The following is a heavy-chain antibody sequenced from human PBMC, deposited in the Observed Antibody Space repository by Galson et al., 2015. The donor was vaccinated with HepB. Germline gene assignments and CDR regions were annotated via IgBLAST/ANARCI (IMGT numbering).Heavy chain of an antibody. CDR3: ARQKARPTPRYYYYGMDV. CDR1: GYSFTSYW. J-gene: IGHJ6*02. D-gene: IGHD2-15*01. Sequence: QSGAEVKKPGESLKISCKGSGYSFTSYWIGWVRQMPGKGLEWMGIIYPGDSDTRYSPSFQGQVTISADKSISTAYLQWSSLKASDTAMYYCARQKARPTPRYYYYGMDVWGQGTTVTVSS. V-gene: IGHV5-51*01. CDR2: IYPGDSDT.